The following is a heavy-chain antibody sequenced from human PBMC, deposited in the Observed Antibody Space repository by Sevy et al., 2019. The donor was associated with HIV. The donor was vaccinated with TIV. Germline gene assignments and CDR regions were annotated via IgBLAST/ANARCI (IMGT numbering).Heavy chain of an antibody. V-gene: IGHV3-49*03. Sequence: GGSLRLSCTASGFTFGDYAMSWLRQAPGKGLEWVGFIKSKTYGGTTEHAASVKGRFTISRDDSKSIAYLQMNSLKTEDTALYYCSRVQGTISPYNYFGMDVWGQGTTVTVSS. J-gene: IGHJ6*02. CDR1: GFTFGDYA. CDR3: SRVQGTISPYNYFGMDV. CDR2: IKSKTYGGTT. D-gene: IGHD3-3*01.